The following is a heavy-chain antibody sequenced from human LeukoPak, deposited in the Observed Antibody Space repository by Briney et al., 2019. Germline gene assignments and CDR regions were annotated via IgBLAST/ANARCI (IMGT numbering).Heavy chain of an antibody. CDR1: GYSISSGYY. V-gene: IGHV4-38-2*01. CDR3: ARQGWEWELLGSGSFDY. D-gene: IGHD1-26*01. Sequence: SETLSLTCAVSGYSISSGYYCGWIRQPPGKGLEWIGIIYHSGSTYYNPSLKSQVTISVDTSKNQFSLKLSSVTAADTAVYYCARQGWEWELLGSGSFDYWGQGTLVTVSS. J-gene: IGHJ4*02. CDR2: IYHSGST.